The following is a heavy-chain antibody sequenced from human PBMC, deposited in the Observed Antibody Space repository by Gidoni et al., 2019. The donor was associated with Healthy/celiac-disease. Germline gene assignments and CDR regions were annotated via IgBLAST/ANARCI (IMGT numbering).Heavy chain of an antibody. CDR2: IYHSGSN. Sequence: QVHLQESGPGLVEPSGTLSLTCPVSAGSIISSNCWRWVRQPPGKGLEWIGEIYHSGSNNYNPSLKSRVTISVDKSKNQFSLKLSSVTAADTAVYYCARSSGGSLYYFDYWGQGTLVTVSS. D-gene: IGHD2-15*01. CDR1: AGSIISSNC. CDR3: ARSSGGSLYYFDY. V-gene: IGHV4-4*02. J-gene: IGHJ4*02.